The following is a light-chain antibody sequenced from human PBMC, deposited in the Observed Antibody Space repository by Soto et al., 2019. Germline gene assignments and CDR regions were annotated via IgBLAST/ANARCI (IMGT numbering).Light chain of an antibody. CDR1: QSVSSN. J-gene: IGKJ5*01. CDR2: DAS. Sequence: EIVMTQSPATLSVSPGERATLSCRASQSVSSNLAWYQQKPGQAPRLLIYDASTRATGIPARFSGSGSGTEFTLTISSLQSEDFAVYYCQQYYDWPITFGQGTRLENK. V-gene: IGKV3-15*01. CDR3: QQYYDWPIT.